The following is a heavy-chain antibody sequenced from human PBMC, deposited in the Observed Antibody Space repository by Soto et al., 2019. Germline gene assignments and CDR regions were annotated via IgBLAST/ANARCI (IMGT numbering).Heavy chain of an antibody. V-gene: IGHV4-31*02. CDR2: IYYTGRT. D-gene: IGHD3-10*01. J-gene: IGHJ3*02. CDR1: GGSLKSGGYY. Sequence: PSETLSLTCTVSGGSLKSGGYYWSWIRQHPGRGLEWIGYIYYTGRTYYNPSLERRVTSSVHTSTTQFYLKLSSVTAEDTAGYYCARAHGSGWGVYDICTQGT. CDR3: ARAHGSGWGVYDI.